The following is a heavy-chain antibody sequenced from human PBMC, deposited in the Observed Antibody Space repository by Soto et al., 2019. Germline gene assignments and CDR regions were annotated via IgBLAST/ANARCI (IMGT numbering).Heavy chain of an antibody. J-gene: IGHJ3*01. V-gene: IGHV3-30*14. CDR1: GFTFSSYA. CDR3: ARAQQYDFWSGKANNYAFDF. CDR2: ISYDGSNK. Sequence: GGSLRLSCAASGFTFSSYAMRWVRQAPGKGLEWVAVISYDGSNKYYADSVKGRFTISRDNSKNTLYLQMNSLRAEDTAVYYCARAQQYDFWSGKANNYAFDFWGQGTMVTVSS. D-gene: IGHD3-3*01.